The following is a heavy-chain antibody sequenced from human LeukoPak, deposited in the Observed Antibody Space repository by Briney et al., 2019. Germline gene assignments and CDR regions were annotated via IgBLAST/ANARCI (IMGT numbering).Heavy chain of an antibody. V-gene: IGHV4-38-2*02. Sequence: SSETLSLTCIVSGYSISSAYYWGWIRQPPGKGLEWIGSIYHSGSTYYNPSLKSRVTISVDTSKNQFSLKLSSVTAADTAVYYCAREGGGDCYDCPFDYWGQGTLVTVSS. CDR2: IYHSGST. CDR3: AREGGGDCYDCPFDY. D-gene: IGHD2-21*02. J-gene: IGHJ4*02. CDR1: GYSISSAYY.